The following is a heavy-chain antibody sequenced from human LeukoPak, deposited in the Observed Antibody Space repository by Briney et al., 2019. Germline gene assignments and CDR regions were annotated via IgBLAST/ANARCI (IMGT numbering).Heavy chain of an antibody. CDR3: AREGDYYDTSGTLDY. Sequence: GGSLRLSCAASGFTFSSYAMSWVRQAPGKGLEWVSSFSGSGGSTYYADSVKGRFTISRDNSKNTLYLQMNSLRAEDTAVYYCAREGDYYDTSGTLDYWGQGTLVTVSS. V-gene: IGHV3-23*01. CDR2: FSGSGGST. D-gene: IGHD3-22*01. J-gene: IGHJ4*02. CDR1: GFTFSSYA.